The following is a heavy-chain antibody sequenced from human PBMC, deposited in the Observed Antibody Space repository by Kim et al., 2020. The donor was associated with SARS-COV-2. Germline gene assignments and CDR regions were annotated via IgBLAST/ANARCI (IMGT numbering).Heavy chain of an antibody. CDR3: ARNADFWSGYAVDY. D-gene: IGHD3-3*01. V-gene: IGHV1-18*01. Sequence: QKLQSRVTMTPDTSTSTAYMELRSLRSDDTAVYYCARNADFWSGYAVDYWGQGTLVTVSS. J-gene: IGHJ4*02.